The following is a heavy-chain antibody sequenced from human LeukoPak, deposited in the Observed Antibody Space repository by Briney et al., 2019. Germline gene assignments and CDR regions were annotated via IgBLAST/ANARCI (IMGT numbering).Heavy chain of an antibody. J-gene: IGHJ4*02. CDR3: ARNGFYDSSGLEFDY. CDR2: INPNSGGT. D-gene: IGHD3-22*01. Sequence: ASVKVSCKASGYTFTGYYMHWVRQAPGQGLEWMGWINPNSGGTNYAQKFQGRVTMTRDTSISTAYMELSRLRSDDTAVYCCARNGFYDSSGLEFDYWGQGTLVTVSS. CDR1: GYTFTGYY. V-gene: IGHV1-2*02.